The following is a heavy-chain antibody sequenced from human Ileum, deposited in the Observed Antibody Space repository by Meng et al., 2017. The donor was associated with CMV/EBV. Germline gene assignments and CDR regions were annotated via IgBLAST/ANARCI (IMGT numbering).Heavy chain of an antibody. CDR1: GDTFTSYA. V-gene: IGHV1-69*05. J-gene: IGHJ5*02. Sequence: SVKVSCKASGDTFTSYAITWVRQAPGQGLEWMGGIIPMFGTPKYLQRFQGRVTITTDDSTSTVDMELSRLRSEDTAVYHCARGVVSAALDTNWFDPWGQGTLVTVSS. CDR2: IIPMFGTP. CDR3: ARGVVSAALDTNWFDP. D-gene: IGHD2-15*01.